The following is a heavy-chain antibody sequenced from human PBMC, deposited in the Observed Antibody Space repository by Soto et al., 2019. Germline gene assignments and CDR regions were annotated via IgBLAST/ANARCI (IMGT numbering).Heavy chain of an antibody. Sequence: QELLVESGGGVVQPGRSLRLSCAASGFTFSSFAMHWVRQAPGKGLEWVSVISFNGLSQFYPDSIRGRFTISRDNSKNTLYRQLDGLRPDYTAVNYCARGGRGLRGAFDVWGQGTEV. CDR2: ISFNGLSQ. D-gene: IGHD3-16*01. CDR3: ARGGRGLRGAFDV. CDR1: GFTFSSFA. V-gene: IGHV3-30*03. J-gene: IGHJ3*01.